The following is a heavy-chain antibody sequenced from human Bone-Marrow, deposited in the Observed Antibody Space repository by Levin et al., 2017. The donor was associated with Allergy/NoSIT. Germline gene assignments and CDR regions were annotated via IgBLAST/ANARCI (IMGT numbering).Heavy chain of an antibody. J-gene: IGHJ4*02. V-gene: IGHV4-38-2*01. D-gene: IGHD7-27*01. CDR1: GYSISTGYF. Sequence: SQTLSLTCAVSGYSISTGYFWAWIRQSPEKGLEWLGSIDHYDVTHYNPSLRSRLTISVDTSKNQISLRLSSVTVADTAIYYCARDRRSAWGNLDSWGQGAQVTVSS. CDR3: ARDRRSAWGNLDS. CDR2: IDHYDVT.